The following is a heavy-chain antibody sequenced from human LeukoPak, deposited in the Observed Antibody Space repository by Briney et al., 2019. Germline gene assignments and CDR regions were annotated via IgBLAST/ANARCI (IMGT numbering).Heavy chain of an antibody. CDR2: INNDGSGT. Sequence: GGSLRLSCAASGFTFSTYWMQWFRHAPGKGLLWVSRINNDGSGTAYADSVKGRFTISRDNAKNTVYLQMNSLRAEDTAVYYCARSAGVPADWGQGTLVTVSS. V-gene: IGHV3-74*01. D-gene: IGHD2-2*01. J-gene: IGHJ1*01. CDR1: GFTFSTYW. CDR3: ARSAGVPAD.